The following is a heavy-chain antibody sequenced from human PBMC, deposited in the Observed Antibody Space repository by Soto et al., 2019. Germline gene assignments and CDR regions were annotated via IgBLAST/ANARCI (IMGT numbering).Heavy chain of an antibody. CDR3: ARDYYDSSGRGVFGGYYYGMDV. J-gene: IGHJ6*02. CDR1: GFTFSSYW. CDR2: IKQDGSEK. Sequence: PGGSLRLSCAASGFTFSSYWMSWVRQAPGKGLEWVANIKQDGSEKYYVDSVKGRFTISRDNAKNSLYLQMNSLRAEDTAVYYCARDYYDSSGRGVFGGYYYGMDVRGQGTTVTVSS. D-gene: IGHD3-22*01. V-gene: IGHV3-7*01.